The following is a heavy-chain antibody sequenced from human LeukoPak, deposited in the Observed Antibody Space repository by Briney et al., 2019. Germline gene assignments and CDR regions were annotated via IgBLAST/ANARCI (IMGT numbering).Heavy chain of an antibody. Sequence: GGSLRLSCAASGFTFSSYGMHRVRQAPGKGLEWVAVIWYDGSNKYYADSVKGRFTISRGNSKNTLYLQMNSLRAEDTAVYYCARDSSSSWYGYYYGMDVWGQGTTVTVSS. CDR1: GFTFSSYG. CDR3: ARDSSSSWYGYYYGMDV. D-gene: IGHD6-13*01. J-gene: IGHJ6*02. CDR2: IWYDGSNK. V-gene: IGHV3-33*01.